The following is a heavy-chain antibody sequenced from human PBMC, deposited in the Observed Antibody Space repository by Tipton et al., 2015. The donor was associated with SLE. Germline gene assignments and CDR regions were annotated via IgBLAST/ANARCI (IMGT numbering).Heavy chain of an antibody. CDR1: GGSFSGYY. V-gene: IGHV4-34*01. J-gene: IGHJ3*02. CDR3: ASTGDDAFDI. D-gene: IGHD7-27*01. Sequence: TLSLTCAVYGGSFSGYYWSWIRQPPGKGLEWIGEINHSGSTNYNPPLKSRVTISVDTSKNQFSLKLSSVTAADTAVYYCASTGDDAFDIWGQWTMVTVSS. CDR2: INHSGST.